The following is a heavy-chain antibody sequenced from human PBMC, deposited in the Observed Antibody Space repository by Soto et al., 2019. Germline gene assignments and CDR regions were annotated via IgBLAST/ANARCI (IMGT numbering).Heavy chain of an antibody. V-gene: IGHV1-2*02. J-gene: IGHJ6*02. CDR2: ISPNSGGT. CDR1: GYTFTGYY. CDR3: ARARLAARRGYYYGMDV. Sequence: ASVKVSCKASGYTFTGYYMHWVRQAPGQGLEWMGWISPNSGGTNYAQKFQGRVTMTRDTSISTAYMELSRLRSDDTAVYYCARARLAARRGYYYGMDVWGQGTTVTVSS. D-gene: IGHD6-6*01.